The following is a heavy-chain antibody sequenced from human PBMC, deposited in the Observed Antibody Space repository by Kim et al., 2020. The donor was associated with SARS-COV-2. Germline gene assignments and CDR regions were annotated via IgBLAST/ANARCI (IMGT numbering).Heavy chain of an antibody. CDR1: GFTFRGST. J-gene: IGHJ6*02. CDR2: IRSTANSYAT. CDR3: SRRFDPPHYYYGMDV. V-gene: IGHV3-73*01. Sequence: GGSLRLSCAASGFTFRGSTMHWVRQASGKGLEWVGLIRSTANSYATAYAASVKSRFTISRDDSKNTAYLQMNSLKTEDTAVYYCSRRFDPPHYYYGMDVWGQGTTVTVSS.